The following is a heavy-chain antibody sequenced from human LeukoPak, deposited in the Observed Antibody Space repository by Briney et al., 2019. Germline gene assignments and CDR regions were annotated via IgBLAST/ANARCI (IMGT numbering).Heavy chain of an antibody. Sequence: SETLSLTCTVSGGSISSYYWSWIRQPAGKGLEWIGRIYTSGSTNYNPSLKSRVTISVDTSKNQFSLKLTSVTAADTAVYYCAKSNGYGLVDIWGQGAMVTVSS. J-gene: IGHJ3*02. D-gene: IGHD3-10*01. V-gene: IGHV4-4*07. CDR2: IYTSGST. CDR1: GGSISSYY. CDR3: AKSNGYGLVDI.